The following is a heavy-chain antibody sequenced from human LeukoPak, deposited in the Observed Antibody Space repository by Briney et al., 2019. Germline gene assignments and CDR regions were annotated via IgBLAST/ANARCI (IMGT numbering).Heavy chain of an antibody. J-gene: IGHJ6*04. CDR2: ISSSGSTI. D-gene: IGHD3-10*02. Sequence: GGSLRLSCAASGFTFSSYEMNWVRQAPGKGLEWVSYISSSGSTIYYADSAKGRLTIPRDNAKNSLYLQMNSLRAEDTAVYYCAELGITMIGGVWGKGTTVTISS. V-gene: IGHV3-48*03. CDR3: AELGITMIGGV. CDR1: GFTFSSYE.